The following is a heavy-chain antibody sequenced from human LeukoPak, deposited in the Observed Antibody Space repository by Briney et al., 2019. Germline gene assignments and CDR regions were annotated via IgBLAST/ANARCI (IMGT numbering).Heavy chain of an antibody. CDR1: GGSISGYY. D-gene: IGHD3-10*01. V-gene: IGHV4-59*01. Sequence: SETLSLTCTVSGGSISGYYWSWIRQPPGKGLEWIGYIYNSGSANYNPSLKSRVTISEDTSKNQFSLKLSSVTAADTAVYYCARSGFLPHAFDIWGQGTMVTVSS. J-gene: IGHJ3*02. CDR3: ARSGFLPHAFDI. CDR2: IYNSGSA.